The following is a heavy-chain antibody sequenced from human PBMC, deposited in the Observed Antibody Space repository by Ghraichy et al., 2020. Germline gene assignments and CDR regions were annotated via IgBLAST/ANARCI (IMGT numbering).Heavy chain of an antibody. J-gene: IGHJ4*02. CDR2: ISYDGSNK. Sequence: LSLTCAASGFTFSSYAMHWVRQAPGKGLEWVAVISYDGSNKYYADSVKGRFTISRDNSKNTLYLQMNSLRAEDTAVYYCARDEGGAHSNYFDYWGQGTLVTVSS. D-gene: IGHD3-16*01. CDR3: ARDEGGAHSNYFDY. CDR1: GFTFSSYA. V-gene: IGHV3-30*04.